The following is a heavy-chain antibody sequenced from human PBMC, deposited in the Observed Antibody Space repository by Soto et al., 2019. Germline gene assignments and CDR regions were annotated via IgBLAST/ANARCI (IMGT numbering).Heavy chain of an antibody. Sequence: GASVKVSCKASGYTFTSYYMHWVRQAPGQGLEWMGIINPSGGSTSYAQKYQGRVTMTRDTSTSTVYMELSSLRSEDTAVYYCARVANYEGHYYYYGMDVWGQGTTVTVSS. V-gene: IGHV1-46*01. CDR2: INPSGGST. J-gene: IGHJ6*02. D-gene: IGHD1-7*01. CDR3: ARVANYEGHYYYYGMDV. CDR1: GYTFTSYY.